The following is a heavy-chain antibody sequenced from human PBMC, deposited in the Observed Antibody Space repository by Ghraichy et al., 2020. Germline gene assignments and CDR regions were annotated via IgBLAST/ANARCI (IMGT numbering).Heavy chain of an antibody. CDR1: GYSFTSYW. J-gene: IGHJ6*02. CDR2: IYPGDSDT. D-gene: IGHD5-24*01. Sequence: GESLNISCKGSGYSFTSYWIGWVRQMPGKGLEWMGIIYPGDSDTRYSPSFQGQVTISADKSISTAYLQWSSLKASDTAMYYCAGRMATIYDYYGMDVWGQGTTVTVSS. V-gene: IGHV5-51*01. CDR3: AGRMATIYDYYGMDV.